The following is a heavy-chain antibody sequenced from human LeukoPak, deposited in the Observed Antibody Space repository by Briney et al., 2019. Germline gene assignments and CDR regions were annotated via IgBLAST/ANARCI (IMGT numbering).Heavy chain of an antibody. V-gene: IGHV3-13*04. CDR1: GFTFSSYD. J-gene: IGHJ6*02. Sequence: GGSLRLSCAASGFTFSSYDMHWVRQATGKGLEWVSAIGTAGDTYYPGSVKGRFTISRENAKNSLYLQVNSLRAGDTAVYYCARATAAGPYYYYGMDVWGQGTTVTVSS. CDR3: ARATAAGPYYYYGMDV. CDR2: IGTAGDT. D-gene: IGHD6-13*01.